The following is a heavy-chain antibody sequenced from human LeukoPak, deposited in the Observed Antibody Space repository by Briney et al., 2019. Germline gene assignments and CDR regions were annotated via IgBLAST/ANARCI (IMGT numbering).Heavy chain of an antibody. CDR2: IYYSGGT. J-gene: IGHJ4*02. D-gene: IGHD5-12*01. CDR1: RGSISSGDYY. Sequence: PSETLSLTCTVSRGSISSGDYYWSWIRQPPGKGLEWIGYIYYSGGTYYNPSLKSRVIISVDTSRNQFSLTLSSVTAADTAVYYCAREQVAHYFDYWGQGTLVTVSS. CDR3: AREQVAHYFDY. V-gene: IGHV4-30-4*01.